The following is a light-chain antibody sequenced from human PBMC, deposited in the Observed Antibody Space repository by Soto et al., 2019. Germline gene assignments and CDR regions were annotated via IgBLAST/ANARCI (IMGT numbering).Light chain of an antibody. CDR1: TSDVGSHDL. CDR2: EVN. CDR3: CSYASSGTFDV. Sequence: SALTQPAFVSGSPGQSMTISCTGTTSDVGSHDLVTWYQQHPGKAPKLIIFEVNKRPSGVSHRFSGSKSGNTASLTISWLQAEDEADYYCCSYASSGTFDVFGTGTKVTVL. J-gene: IGLJ1*01. V-gene: IGLV2-23*02.